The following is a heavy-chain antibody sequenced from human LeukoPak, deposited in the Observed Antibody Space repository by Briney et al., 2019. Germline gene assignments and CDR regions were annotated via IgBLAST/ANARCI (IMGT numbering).Heavy chain of an antibody. CDR2: ISSSSSYI. Sequence: GGSLRLSCAASGFTFSSYSMNWVRQAPGKGLEWVSSISSSSSYIYYADSVKGRFTISRDNAKNSLYLQMNSLRAEDTAVYYCARDLYDGDAFDIWGQGTMVTVSS. V-gene: IGHV3-21*01. CDR3: ARDLYDGDAFDI. D-gene: IGHD2-2*02. CDR1: GFTFSSYS. J-gene: IGHJ3*02.